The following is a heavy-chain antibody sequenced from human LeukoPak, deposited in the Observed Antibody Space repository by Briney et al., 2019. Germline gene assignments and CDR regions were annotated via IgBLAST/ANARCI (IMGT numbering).Heavy chain of an antibody. J-gene: IGHJ6*02. CDR1: GYTFTGYY. V-gene: IGHV1-2*06. CDR2: INPNSGGT. CDR3: ARGGYDFVYYYYGMDV. Sequence: GASVTVSCKASGYTFTGYYMHWVRQAPGQGLEWMGRINPNSGGTNYAQKFQGRVTMTRDTSISTAYMELSRLRSDDTAVYYCARGGYDFVYYYYGMDVWGQGTTATVSS. D-gene: IGHD3-3*01.